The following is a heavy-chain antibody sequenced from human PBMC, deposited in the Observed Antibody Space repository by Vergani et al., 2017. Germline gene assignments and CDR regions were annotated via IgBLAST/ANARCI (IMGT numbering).Heavy chain of an antibody. D-gene: IGHD2-15*01. CDR1: GFTFSSYA. V-gene: IGHV3-23*01. CDR2: ISGSGGSK. J-gene: IGHJ4*02. Sequence: EVQLLESGGGLVQPGGSLRLSCAASGFTFSSYAMSWVRQAPGKGLEWVSAISGSGGSKYYADSVKGRFTSSRDNSKNTLYLQMNSLRAEDRAVYYCAKEWVIGGWSPGDFDYWGQGTLVTVSA. CDR3: AKEWVIGGWSPGDFDY.